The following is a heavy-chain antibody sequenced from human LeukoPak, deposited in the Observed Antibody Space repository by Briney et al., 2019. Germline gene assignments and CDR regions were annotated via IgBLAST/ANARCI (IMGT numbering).Heavy chain of an antibody. D-gene: IGHD3-3*01. J-gene: IGHJ4*02. V-gene: IGHV4-59*08. CDR3: ARGLITIFGVVIGGYFDY. CDR2: IYYSGST. CDR1: GGSISSYY. Sequence: SETLSLTCTVSGGSISSYYWGWIRQPPGKGLEWIGYIYYSGSTNYNPPLKSRVTISVDTSKNQFSLKLSSVTAADTAVYYCARGLITIFGVVIGGYFDYWGQGTLVTVSS.